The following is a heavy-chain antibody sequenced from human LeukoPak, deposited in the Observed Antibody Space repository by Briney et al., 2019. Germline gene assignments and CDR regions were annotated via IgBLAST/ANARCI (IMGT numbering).Heavy chain of an antibody. Sequence: PSETLSLTCTVSGGSISSSSYYWGWMRQPPGKELEWIGSIYYSGSTYYNPSLKSRVTISVDTSKNQFSLKLSSVTAADTAVYYCAAGDDYYYYYMDVWGKGTTVTVSS. CDR3: AAGDDYYYYYMDV. CDR1: GGSISSSSYY. D-gene: IGHD7-27*01. V-gene: IGHV4-39*01. J-gene: IGHJ6*03. CDR2: IYYSGST.